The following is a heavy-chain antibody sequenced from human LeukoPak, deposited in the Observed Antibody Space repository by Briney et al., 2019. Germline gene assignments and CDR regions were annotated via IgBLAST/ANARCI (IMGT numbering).Heavy chain of an antibody. D-gene: IGHD3-3*01. Sequence: SETLSLNCTVSGGSISSYYWSWIRQPPGKGLEWIGYIYYSGSTNYNPSLKSRVTISVDTSKNQFSLKLSSVTAADTAVYYCARGRVVITYWGRGTLVTVSS. J-gene: IGHJ4*02. CDR1: GGSISSYY. CDR2: IYYSGST. V-gene: IGHV4-59*01. CDR3: ARGRVVITY.